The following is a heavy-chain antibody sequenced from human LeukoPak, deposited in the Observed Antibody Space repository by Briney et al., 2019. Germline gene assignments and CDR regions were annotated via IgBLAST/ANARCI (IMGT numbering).Heavy chain of an antibody. D-gene: IGHD3-16*02. CDR2: IGTGGDT. CDR1: GFAFSSYV. Sequence: PGGSLRLSCAASGFAFSSYVLHWVRRAPGKGPEWVSAIGTGGDTYYADSVMGRFTISRDNAKKSLYLQMNSLIAEDMAVYYCARTMITFGGVIVIRLHRGYYFDYWGQGTLVTVSS. J-gene: IGHJ4*02. CDR3: ARTMITFGGVIVIRLHRGYYFDY. V-gene: IGHV3-47*02.